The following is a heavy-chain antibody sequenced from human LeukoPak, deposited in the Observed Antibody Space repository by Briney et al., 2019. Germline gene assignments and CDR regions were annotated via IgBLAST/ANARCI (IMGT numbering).Heavy chain of an antibody. D-gene: IGHD3-10*01. J-gene: IGHJ4*02. CDR3: ARALYGSGSYYY. CDR1: GFTFSSYS. Sequence: GGSLRLSCAASGFTFSSYSMNWVRQAPGKGLEWVSSISSSSSYIHYADSVKGRFTISGDNAKNSLYLQTNSLRAEDTAVYYCARALYGSGSYYYWGQGTLVTVSS. CDR2: ISSSSSYI. V-gene: IGHV3-21*01.